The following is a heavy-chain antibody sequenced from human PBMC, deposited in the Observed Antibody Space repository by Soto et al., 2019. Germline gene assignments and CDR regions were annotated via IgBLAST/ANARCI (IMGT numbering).Heavy chain of an antibody. CDR2: ISSSSSTI. Sequence: GGAPRIPFAGSGVTLSRDRINGGRQGPGEGAEGVSYISSSSSTIYYADSVKGRFTISRDNAKNSLYLQMNSLRDEDTAVYYCATAHQWPLGVAPDYYYGMDVWGQGTTVTVSS. V-gene: IGHV3-48*02. CDR3: ATAHQWPLGVAPDYYYGMDV. CDR1: GVTLSRDR. J-gene: IGHJ6*02. D-gene: IGHD3-3*01.